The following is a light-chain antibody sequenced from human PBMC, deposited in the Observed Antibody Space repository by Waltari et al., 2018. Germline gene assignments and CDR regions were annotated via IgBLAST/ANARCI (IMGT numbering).Light chain of an antibody. CDR1: LSIRCY. CDR3: QQSYSTPLT. V-gene: IGKV1-39*01. CDR2: DAS. Sequence: DIQMTQSPSSLSASVGDRVTITCRASLSIRCYLNWYQQKPGKAPKLLNYDASNLQSGVPSRFSGSGSGTDFTLTISRLQAEDFATYFCQQSYSTPLTFGGGAKVEIK. J-gene: IGKJ4*01.